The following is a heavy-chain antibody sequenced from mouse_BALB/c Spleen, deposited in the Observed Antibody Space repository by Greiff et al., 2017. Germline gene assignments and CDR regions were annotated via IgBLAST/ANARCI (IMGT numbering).Heavy chain of an antibody. CDR3: ARRAYGNYEGLDY. Sequence: DVHLVESGGGLVQPGGSRKLSCAASGFTFSSFGMHWVRQAPEKGLEWVAYISSGSSTIYYADTVKGRFTISRDNPKNTLFLQMTSLRSEDTAMYYCARRAYGNYEGLDYWGQGTSVTVSS. CDR2: ISSGSSTI. D-gene: IGHD2-1*01. V-gene: IGHV5-17*02. CDR1: GFTFSSFG. J-gene: IGHJ4*01.